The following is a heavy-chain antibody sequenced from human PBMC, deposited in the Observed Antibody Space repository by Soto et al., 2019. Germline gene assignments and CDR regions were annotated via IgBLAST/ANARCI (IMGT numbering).Heavy chain of an antibody. Sequence: QVQLEQSGAEVKKPGSLVKVSCKASGGTLSEHGVAWLRQAPGQGLEWMGGTIPVFNTAKYAQKFPGRVTVTADKFTNIAYMELSSLRSEDTAFYFCARWVYGSGNYYTGPSAFDIWGQGTMVIVSS. J-gene: IGHJ3*02. CDR2: TIPVFNTA. V-gene: IGHV1-69*06. CDR3: ARWVYGSGNYYTGPSAFDI. CDR1: GGTLSEHG. D-gene: IGHD3-10*01.